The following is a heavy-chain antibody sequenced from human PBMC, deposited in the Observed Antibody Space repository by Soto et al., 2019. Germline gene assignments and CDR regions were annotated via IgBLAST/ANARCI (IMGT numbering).Heavy chain of an antibody. J-gene: IGHJ5*02. V-gene: IGHV2-5*02. Sequence: QITLKESGPTLVKPTQTLTLTCTFSGFSLSTSGVGVGWIRQPPGKALEWLALIYWDDDKRYSPSLKSRLTITKDTSKNQVVLTMTNMDPVDTATYYCSHRGGYSYGYGGWFDPWGQGTLVTVSS. CDR2: IYWDDDK. CDR3: SHRGGYSYGYGGWFDP. D-gene: IGHD5-18*01. CDR1: GFSLSTSGVG.